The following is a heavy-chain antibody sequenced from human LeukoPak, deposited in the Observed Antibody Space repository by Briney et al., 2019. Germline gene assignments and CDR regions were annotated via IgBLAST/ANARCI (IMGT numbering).Heavy chain of an antibody. CDR3: ARDLLGDSSGWYPWFDP. V-gene: IGHV3-74*01. D-gene: IGHD6-19*01. J-gene: IGHJ5*02. CDR1: GFTFSSYW. Sequence: GGSLRLSCAASGFTFSSYWMHWVRQALGKGLVWVSRINSDGSSTSYADSVKGRFTISRDNAKNTLYLQMNSLRAEDTAVYYCARDLLGDSSGWYPWFDPWGQGTLVTVSS. CDR2: INSDGSST.